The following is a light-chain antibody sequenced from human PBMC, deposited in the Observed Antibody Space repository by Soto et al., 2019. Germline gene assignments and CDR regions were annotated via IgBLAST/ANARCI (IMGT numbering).Light chain of an antibody. CDR3: QQFGSSPPIT. V-gene: IGKV3-20*01. J-gene: IGKJ5*01. Sequence: EIVLTQSPGTLSLSPGERATLSCRASQSVSSIHLAWYQQKPGQAPRLLMYSASSRATGIPDRFSGSGSGTDFTRTISRLEPEDFAVYYCQQFGSSPPITFGQGTRLEIK. CDR1: QSVSSIH. CDR2: SAS.